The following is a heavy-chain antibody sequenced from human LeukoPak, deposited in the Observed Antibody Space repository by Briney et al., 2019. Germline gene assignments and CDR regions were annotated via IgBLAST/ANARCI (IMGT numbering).Heavy chain of an antibody. V-gene: IGHV3-30-3*01. CDR1: GFTFSSYA. J-gene: IGHJ4*02. CDR2: ISYDGSNK. Sequence: GGSLRLSCAASGFTFSSYAMHWVRQAPGKGLEWVAVISYDGSNKYYADSVKGRFTISRDNSKNTLYLQMNSLRAEDTAVHYCARDLPGFDYWGQGTLVTVSS. CDR3: ARDLPGFDY.